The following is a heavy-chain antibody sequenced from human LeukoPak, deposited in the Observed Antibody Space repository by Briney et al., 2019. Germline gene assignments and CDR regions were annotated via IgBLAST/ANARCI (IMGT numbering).Heavy chain of an antibody. J-gene: IGHJ4*02. CDR3: ARIVGIASRGYFDY. CDR2: IIPIFGTT. CDR1: GGTLSRYA. V-gene: IGHV1-69*01. D-gene: IGHD3-10*01. Sequence: SVKVSCKASGGTLSRYAISWVRQAPGQGPEWMGGIIPIFGTTNYAQKFQGRVTITADESTSTAYVELSSLRSEDTAVYYCARIVGIASRGYFDYWGQGTLVTVSS.